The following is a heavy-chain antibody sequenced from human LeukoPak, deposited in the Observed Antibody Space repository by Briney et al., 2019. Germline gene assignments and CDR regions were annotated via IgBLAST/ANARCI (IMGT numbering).Heavy chain of an antibody. CDR1: GGSFSGYL. V-gene: IGHV4-34*01. CDR2: VNYRGSP. Sequence: SEALSLTCDVPGGSFSGYLWSWIRQSPGKGLEWIGEVNYRGSPNYNPSLESRVTISVDTSKNQLSLKLTSVTAADTALYYCSRSGLTGMREYERADYYYYGMDLWGQGTAVTVFS. J-gene: IGHJ6*02. D-gene: IGHD3-16*01. CDR3: SRSGLTGMREYERADYYYYGMDL.